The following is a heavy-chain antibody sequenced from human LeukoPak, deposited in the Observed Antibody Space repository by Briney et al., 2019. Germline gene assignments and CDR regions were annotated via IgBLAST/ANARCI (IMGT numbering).Heavy chain of an antibody. D-gene: IGHD4-11*01. Sequence: SETLSLTCTVSGGSISNHYWSWIRQPPGKGLEWIWYIYYSGSTKYNPSLKSRVTISVDKSKNQFSLKVSSVTAADTAVYYCASSTVTDTGFDYWGQGTLVTVSS. J-gene: IGHJ4*02. CDR1: GGSISNHY. CDR3: ASSTVTDTGFDY. V-gene: IGHV4-59*11. CDR2: IYYSGST.